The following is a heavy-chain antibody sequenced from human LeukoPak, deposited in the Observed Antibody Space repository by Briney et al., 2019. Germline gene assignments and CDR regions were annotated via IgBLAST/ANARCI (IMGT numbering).Heavy chain of an antibody. CDR2: ISGSGGST. CDR1: GFTFSSYG. V-gene: IGHV3-23*01. CDR3: AKDLLGLYANYFDY. J-gene: IGHJ4*02. Sequence: GGSLRLSCATFGFTFSSYGMTWVRQAPGKGLEWVSAISGSGGSTYYADSVKGRFTISRDNSKNTLYLQMNSLRAEDTAVYYCAKDLLGLYANYFDYWGQGTLVTVSS. D-gene: IGHD2/OR15-2a*01.